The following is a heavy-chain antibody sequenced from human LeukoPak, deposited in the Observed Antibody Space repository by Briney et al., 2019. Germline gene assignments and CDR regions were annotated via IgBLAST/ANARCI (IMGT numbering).Heavy chain of an antibody. J-gene: IGHJ4*02. CDR1: GYTLTELS. Sequence: GASVKVSCKVSGYTLTELSMHWVRQAPGKGLEWMGGFDPEDGETIYAQKFQGRVTMTEDTSTDTAYMELSSLRSEDTAAYYCATGVGSMVRGVRFDYWGQGTLVTVSS. CDR2: FDPEDGET. D-gene: IGHD3-10*01. CDR3: ATGVGSMVRGVRFDY. V-gene: IGHV1-24*01.